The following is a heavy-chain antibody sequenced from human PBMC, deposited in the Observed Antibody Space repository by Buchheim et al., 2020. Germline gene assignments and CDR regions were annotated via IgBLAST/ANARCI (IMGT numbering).Heavy chain of an antibody. D-gene: IGHD2-15*01. CDR2: ISYDGSNK. CDR3: AKDGGAEKYYFDY. Sequence: QVQLVESGGGVVQPGRSLRLSCAASGFTFSSYGMHWVRQAPGKGLEWVAVISYDGSNKYYADSVKGRFTISRDNSKNTLYLQMNSLRAEDTAVYYCAKDGGAEKYYFDYWGQGTL. V-gene: IGHV3-30*18. CDR1: GFTFSSYG. J-gene: IGHJ4*02.